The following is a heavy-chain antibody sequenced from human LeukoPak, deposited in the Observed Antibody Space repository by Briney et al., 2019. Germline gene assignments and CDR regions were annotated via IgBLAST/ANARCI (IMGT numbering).Heavy chain of an antibody. CDR1: SFSFSSYY. CDR3: ARGLVDTGRSRFDY. J-gene: IGHJ4*02. V-gene: IGHV4-59*12. Sequence: PSETLSLTCTASSFSFSSYYWNWIRQPPGKGLEWIGEIHQSGSTNYKPSLKSRVTISVDKTKNQFSLKMTSVTAADTAVYQCARGLVDTGRSRFDYWGQGTLVTVSS. D-gene: IGHD5-12*01. CDR2: IHQSGST.